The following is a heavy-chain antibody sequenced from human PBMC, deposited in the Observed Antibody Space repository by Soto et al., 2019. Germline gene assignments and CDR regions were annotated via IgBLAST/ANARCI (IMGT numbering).Heavy chain of an antibody. V-gene: IGHV4-59*01. J-gene: IGHJ6*02. CDR3: AREGLFSSWYYYYAMDV. Sequence: QVQLQESGPGLVKPSGTLSLTCTVSGGSISSYYWSWIRQPPGKGLEWIGYISYSGSTNYNPSLKSRVTISVDTSKNQFSLKLSSVTAADTAVYYCAREGLFSSWYYYYAMDVWGQGTTVTVSS. CDR1: GGSISSYY. D-gene: IGHD6-13*01. CDR2: ISYSGST.